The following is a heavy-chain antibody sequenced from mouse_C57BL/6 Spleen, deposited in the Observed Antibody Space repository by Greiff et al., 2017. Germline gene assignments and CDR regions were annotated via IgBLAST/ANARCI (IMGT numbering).Heavy chain of an antibody. CDR2: IYPGDGDT. Sequence: QVQLKQSGPELVKPGASVKISCKASGYAFSSSWMNWVKQRPGKGLEWIGRIYPGDGDTNYNGKFKGKATLTADKSSSTAYMQLSSLTSEDSAVYFCARHYDYDGDYWGQGTTLTVSS. D-gene: IGHD2-4*01. J-gene: IGHJ2*01. CDR3: ARHYDYDGDY. V-gene: IGHV1-82*01. CDR1: GYAFSSSW.